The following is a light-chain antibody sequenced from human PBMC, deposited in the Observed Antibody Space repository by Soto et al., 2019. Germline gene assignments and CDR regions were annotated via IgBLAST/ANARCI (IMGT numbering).Light chain of an antibody. CDR3: QTWGTGIQV. J-gene: IGLJ1*01. CDR1: SGHSSYA. Sequence: QPVLTQSPSASASLGASVRLTCTLSSGHSSYAIAWHQQQPEKGPRYLMKLNSDGSHNKGDGIPDRFSGSSSGAERYLTISSLQSEDEAYYYCQTWGTGIQVFGTGTKLTVL. V-gene: IGLV4-69*01. CDR2: LNSDGSH.